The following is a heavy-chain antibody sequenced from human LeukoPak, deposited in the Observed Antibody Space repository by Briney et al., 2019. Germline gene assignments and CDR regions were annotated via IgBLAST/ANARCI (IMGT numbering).Heavy chain of an antibody. CDR2: INHSGST. CDR1: GGSFSGYY. CDR3: ARERVQWLAAYYFDY. V-gene: IGHV4-34*01. Sequence: KASETLSLTCAVYGGSFSGYYWSWIRQPPGKGLEWIGEINHSGSTNDNPSLKSRVTISVDTSKNQFSLKLSSVTAADTAVYYCARERVQWLAAYYFDYWGQGTLVTVSS. J-gene: IGHJ4*02. D-gene: IGHD6-19*01.